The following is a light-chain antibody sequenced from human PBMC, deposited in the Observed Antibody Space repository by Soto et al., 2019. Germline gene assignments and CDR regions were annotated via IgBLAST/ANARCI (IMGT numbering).Light chain of an antibody. CDR1: RSLMYSDGNRY. V-gene: IGKV2-30*01. Sequence: EVVMTQSPLSLSVRLGQPVSISCKSSRSLMYSDGNRYLNWFQQRPGQSPRRLIYKVSNRDSGVPDRFSGSGSGTDFTLNISRVEADDVGTYFCMEGTHWPPYTFGQGTKVEIK. CDR3: MEGTHWPPYT. J-gene: IGKJ1*01. CDR2: KVS.